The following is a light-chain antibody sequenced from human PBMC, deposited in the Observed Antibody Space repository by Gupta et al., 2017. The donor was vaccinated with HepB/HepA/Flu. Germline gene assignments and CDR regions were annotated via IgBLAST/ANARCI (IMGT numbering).Light chain of an antibody. CDR1: SSDVGGYNY. Sequence: QSALTQPASVSGSPGQSITISCTGTSSDVGGYNYVSWYQQHPGKAPKLMIYDVSNRLSGVANRFSGSKYGNTASLTISGLQAEDEADYYCSSVTSSSNLYVFGTGTKVTVL. J-gene: IGLJ1*01. V-gene: IGLV2-14*03. CDR2: DVS. CDR3: SSVTSSSNLYV.